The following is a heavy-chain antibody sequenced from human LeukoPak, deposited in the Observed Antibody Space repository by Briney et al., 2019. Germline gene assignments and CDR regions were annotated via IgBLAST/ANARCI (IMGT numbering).Heavy chain of an antibody. CDR3: ASSGGYSSSWSL. Sequence: SETLSLTCTVSGGSISTYYWNWIRQPPGKGLEWNGYISNSGITTYNPSLKSRVTISVDSSKSQFSLKLNSVAAADTAVYYCASSGGYSSSWSLWGQGTLVTVSS. J-gene: IGHJ4*02. CDR2: ISNSGIT. D-gene: IGHD6-13*01. CDR1: GGSISTYY. V-gene: IGHV4-59*01.